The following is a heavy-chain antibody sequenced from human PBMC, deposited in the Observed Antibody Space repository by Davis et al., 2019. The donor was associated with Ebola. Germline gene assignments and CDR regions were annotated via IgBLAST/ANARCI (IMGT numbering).Heavy chain of an antibody. CDR1: GGSFSGYY. CDR3: ARALMITFGGVIEYNWFDP. J-gene: IGHJ5*02. V-gene: IGHV4-34*01. Sequence: SETLSLTCAVYGGSFSGYYWSWIRQPPGKGLEWIGEINHSGSTNYNPSLKSRVTISVETSKNQFSLKLSSVTAADTAVYYCARALMITFGGVIEYNWFDPWGQGTLVTVSS. D-gene: IGHD3-16*02. CDR2: INHSGST.